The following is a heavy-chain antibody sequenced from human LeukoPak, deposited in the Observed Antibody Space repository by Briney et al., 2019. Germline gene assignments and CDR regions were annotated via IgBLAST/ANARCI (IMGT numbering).Heavy chain of an antibody. CDR3: ARENVVDYYDSSGYEY. V-gene: IGHV3-33*01. CDR1: GFTFSDYG. D-gene: IGHD3-22*01. Sequence: GGSLRLSCTASGFTFSDYGMHWVRQAPGKGLEWVAIIWYDGYNKYYADSVRGRFTISRDNSKNTVYVQMNNLRAEDTAVYYCARENVVDYYDSSGYEYWGQGTLVTVSS. CDR2: IWYDGYNK. J-gene: IGHJ4*02.